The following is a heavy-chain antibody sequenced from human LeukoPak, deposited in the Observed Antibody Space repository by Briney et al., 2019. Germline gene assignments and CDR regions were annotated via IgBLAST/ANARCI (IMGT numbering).Heavy chain of an antibody. Sequence: ASVKVSCKASGYTFTGYYLHWVRQAPGQGLEWMGWISAYNGNTNYAQKLQGRVTMTTDTSTSTAYMELRSLRSDDTAVYYCAREWYYDSSGYQEWGQGTLVTVSS. V-gene: IGHV1-18*04. D-gene: IGHD3-22*01. CDR3: AREWYYDSSGYQE. J-gene: IGHJ4*02. CDR1: GYTFTGYY. CDR2: ISAYNGNT.